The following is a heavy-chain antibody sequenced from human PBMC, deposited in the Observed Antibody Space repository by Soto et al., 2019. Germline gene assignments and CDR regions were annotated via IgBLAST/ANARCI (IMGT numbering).Heavy chain of an antibody. J-gene: IGHJ4*02. CDR1: GFTFSNAW. D-gene: IGHD1-1*01. Sequence: EVQLVESGGGLVKPGGSLRLSCAASGFTFSNAWMSWVRQAPGQGLAWVGRIKSKTDGGTTDYAAPVKGRFTISRDDSTNTLYLEMTLLNTEDTAVYYCITRNKNVGQDNWGQGTLVTVSS. CDR3: ITRNKNVGQDN. CDR2: IKSKTDGGTT. V-gene: IGHV3-15*01.